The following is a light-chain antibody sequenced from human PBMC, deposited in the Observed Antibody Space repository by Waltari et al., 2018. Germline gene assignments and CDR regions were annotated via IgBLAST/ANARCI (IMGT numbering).Light chain of an antibody. CDR2: DVT. CDR3: CSYAGSHTF. Sequence: QSALTQPRSVSGSPGQSVTIPCTGTSTDVRSYNYVSWYQQHPGKAPKLLIYDVTKRPSGVPDRFSGSKSGDKASLTISGLQAEDEADYYCCSYAGSHTFFGGGTKLTVL. CDR1: STDVRSYNY. V-gene: IGLV2-11*01. J-gene: IGLJ2*01.